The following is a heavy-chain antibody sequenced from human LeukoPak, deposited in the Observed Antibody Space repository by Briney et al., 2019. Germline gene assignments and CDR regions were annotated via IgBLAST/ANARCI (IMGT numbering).Heavy chain of an antibody. CDR1: GFTFSNYS. CDR3: AKGHAPSGSYGDY. D-gene: IGHD1-26*01. Sequence: GGSLSLSCAASGFTFSNYSMTWVRQAPGKGLGCVSSIYGSGDGTYYADSVKGRFTISRDNSKNTLYVQMNSLRAEDTAVYYCAKGHAPSGSYGDYWGQGTLVTVSS. J-gene: IGHJ4*02. CDR2: IYGSGDGT. V-gene: IGHV3-23*01.